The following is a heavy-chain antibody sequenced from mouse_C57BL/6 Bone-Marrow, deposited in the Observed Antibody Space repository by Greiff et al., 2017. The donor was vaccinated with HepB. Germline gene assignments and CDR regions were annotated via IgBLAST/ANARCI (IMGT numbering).Heavy chain of an antibody. Sequence: VKLMESGAELVKPGASVKMSCKASGYTFTSYWITWVKQRPGQGLEWIGDIYPGSGSTNYNEKFKSKATLTVDTSSSTAYMQLSSLTSEDSAVYYCARWSPDYWGQGTTLTVSS. CDR2: IYPGSGST. J-gene: IGHJ2*01. CDR1: GYTFTSYW. V-gene: IGHV1-55*01. CDR3: ARWSPDY.